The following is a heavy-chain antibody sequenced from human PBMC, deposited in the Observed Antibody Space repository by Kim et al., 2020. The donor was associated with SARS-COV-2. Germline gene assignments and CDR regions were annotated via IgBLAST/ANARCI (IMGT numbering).Heavy chain of an antibody. V-gene: IGHV4-34*01. CDR3: ERRWSSSSGWGSHYCDL. CDR1: GGSFSGYY. CDR2: INHSGRT. D-gene: IGHD3-10*01. J-gene: IGHJ4*02. Sequence: SETLSLTCAVYGGSFSGYYWSWIRQPPGKGLEWFGEINHSGRTNYNPSLKSRITISVDTSKNQFSLKLTSVIAADTAVYYCERRWSSSSGWGSHYCDLWGQGTLVTVSA.